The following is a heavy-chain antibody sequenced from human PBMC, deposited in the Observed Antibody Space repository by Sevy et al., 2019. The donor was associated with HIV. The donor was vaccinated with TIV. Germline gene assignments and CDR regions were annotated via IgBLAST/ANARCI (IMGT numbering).Heavy chain of an antibody. V-gene: IGHV3-7*01. CDR3: ARRYFDL. Sequence: GGSLRLSCKASGFTFSSFWMQWVRQAPGKGLEWVANIRHDGNEIYYGDSVKGRFTISRDNAKNALYLQMDGLRAEDTGLYYCARRYFDLWVQGTLVTVSS. CDR2: IRHDGNEI. CDR1: GFTFSSFW. J-gene: IGHJ4*02.